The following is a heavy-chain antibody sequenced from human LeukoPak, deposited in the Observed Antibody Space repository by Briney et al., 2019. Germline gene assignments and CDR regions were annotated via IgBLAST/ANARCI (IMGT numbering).Heavy chain of an antibody. CDR3: AAGDSSGYYSGAEYFQH. Sequence: SETLSLTCTVSGGSISSGGYYWSWIRQHPGKGLEWIGYIYYSGSTYYNPSLKNRVTISVDTSKNQFSLKLSSVTAADTAVYYCAAGDSSGYYSGAEYFQHWGQGTLVTVSS. J-gene: IGHJ1*01. V-gene: IGHV4-31*03. CDR1: GGSISSGGYY. CDR2: IYYSGST. D-gene: IGHD3-22*01.